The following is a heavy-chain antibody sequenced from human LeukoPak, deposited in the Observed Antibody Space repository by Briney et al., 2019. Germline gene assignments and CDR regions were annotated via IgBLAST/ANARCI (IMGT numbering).Heavy chain of an antibody. CDR1: GGSISSSSYY. J-gene: IGHJ6*03. CDR2: IYYSGST. CDR3: ARTSIVVVPTRDNYYYYYMDV. Sequence: SETLSLTCTVSGGSISSSSYYWGWIRQPPGKGLEWIGSIYYSGSTYYNPSLKSRVTISVDTSKNQFSLKLSSVTAADTAVYYCARTSIVVVPTRDNYYYYYMDVWGKGTTVTVSS. D-gene: IGHD2-2*01. V-gene: IGHV4-39*07.